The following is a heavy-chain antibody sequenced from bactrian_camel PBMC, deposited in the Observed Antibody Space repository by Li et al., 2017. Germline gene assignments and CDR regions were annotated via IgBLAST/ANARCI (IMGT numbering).Heavy chain of an antibody. CDR3: AARDQRCGWNIYQLRPTDFAF. V-gene: IGHV3S1*01. Sequence: QVQLVESGGGSVQPGGSLRLSCALSGFTDNHYCMGWFRQAPGKEREGVAFIDTLGTDGVSVLAPPVKDRVSISRDAASDTLYLQISSLNPEDTAIYYCAARDQRCGWNIYQLRPTDFAFWGQGTQVTVS. CDR1: GFTDNHYC. CDR2: IDTLGTDGVS. J-gene: IGHJ6*01. D-gene: IGHD1*01.